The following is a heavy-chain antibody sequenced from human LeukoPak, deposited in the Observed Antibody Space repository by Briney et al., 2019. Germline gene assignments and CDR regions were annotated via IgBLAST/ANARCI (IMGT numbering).Heavy chain of an antibody. Sequence: PGGSLRLSCAASGFTFNTYGMSWVRQAPGKGLEWVSGISGSGGATYYADSVKGRFTISRDNSKNTLYLQMNSLRAEDTAVYYCAKAGISDYVWGSYLVDWGQGILVTVSS. V-gene: IGHV3-23*01. CDR3: AKAGISDYVWGSYLVD. CDR1: GFTFNTYG. CDR2: ISGSGGAT. D-gene: IGHD3-16*01. J-gene: IGHJ4*02.